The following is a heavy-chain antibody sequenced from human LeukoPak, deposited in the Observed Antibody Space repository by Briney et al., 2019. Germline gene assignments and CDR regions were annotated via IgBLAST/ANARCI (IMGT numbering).Heavy chain of an antibody. J-gene: IGHJ4*02. CDR2: IIPIFGTA. Sequence: SVKVSCKASGGTFSSYAISWVRQAPGQGLEWMGGIIPIFGTANYAQKFQGRVTITADESTSTAYMELSSLRSEDTAVYYCTRGTGAPNYFDFWGQGTLVTVSS. D-gene: IGHD7-27*01. CDR3: TRGTGAPNYFDF. CDR1: GGTFSSYA. V-gene: IGHV1-69*13.